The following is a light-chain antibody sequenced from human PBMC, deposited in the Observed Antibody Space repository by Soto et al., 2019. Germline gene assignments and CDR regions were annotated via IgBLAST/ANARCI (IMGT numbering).Light chain of an antibody. V-gene: IGKV2D-29*01. CDR2: QVS. Sequence: DIVMTQTPLSLSVTPGQPASISCKSSQSLLYSDGKTYLSWYLQKPGQPPHLLIYQVSNRFSGVPERFSGSGSGTDFTLRISRVEAQDFGVYYCMQSVQLPLTFGGGTTVEIK. CDR1: QSLLYSDGKTY. CDR3: MQSVQLPLT. J-gene: IGKJ4*01.